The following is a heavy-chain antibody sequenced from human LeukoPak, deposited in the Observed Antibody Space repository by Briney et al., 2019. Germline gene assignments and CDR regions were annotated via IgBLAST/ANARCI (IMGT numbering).Heavy chain of an antibody. CDR2: ISSSSSYI. CDR3: ARARGDFNWFDP. D-gene: IGHD3-10*01. J-gene: IGHJ5*02. V-gene: IGHV3-21*01. CDR1: GFTFSSYS. Sequence: PGGSLRLSCAASGFTFSSYSMNWVRQAPGKGLEWVSSISSSSSYIYYADSVKGRFTISRDNAKNSLYLQMNSLRAEDTAVYYCARARGDFNWFDPWGQGTLVTASS.